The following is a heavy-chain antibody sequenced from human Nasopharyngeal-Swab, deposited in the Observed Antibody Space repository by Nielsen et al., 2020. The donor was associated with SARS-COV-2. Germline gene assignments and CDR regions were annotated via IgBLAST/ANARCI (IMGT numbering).Heavy chain of an antibody. CDR1: GGSFSSSNSY. CDR2: INHSGST. CDR3: ARSRQLIDY. Sequence: SETLSLTCTVSGGSFSSSNSYWGWIRQPPGKGLEWIGTINHSGSTNYNPSLKSRVTISVDTSKNQFSLKLSSVTAADTAVYYCARSRQLIDYWGQGTLVTVSS. J-gene: IGHJ4*02. D-gene: IGHD6-13*01. V-gene: IGHV4-39*07.